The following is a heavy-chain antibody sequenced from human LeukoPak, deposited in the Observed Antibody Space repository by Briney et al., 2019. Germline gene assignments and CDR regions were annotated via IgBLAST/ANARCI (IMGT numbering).Heavy chain of an antibody. V-gene: IGHV4-59*01. J-gene: IGHJ5*02. D-gene: IGHD3-22*01. CDR2: IYYSGST. Sequence: SETLSLTCTVSGGSISSYYWSWIRQPPGKGLEWIGYIYYSGSTNYNPSLKSRVTISVDTSKNQFSLKLSSVTAADTAVYYCARDHNYYDSSGYLFDPWGQGTLVTVSS. CDR3: ARDHNYYDSSGYLFDP. CDR1: GGSISSYY.